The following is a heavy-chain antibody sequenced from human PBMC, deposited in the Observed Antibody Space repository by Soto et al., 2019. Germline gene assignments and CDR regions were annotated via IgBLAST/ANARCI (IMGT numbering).Heavy chain of an antibody. J-gene: IGHJ5*02. D-gene: IGHD6-13*01. CDR1: VDSVSSNSAA. CDR2: TDYRSKWYN. Sequence: SQTLSLTCAISVDSVSSNSAAWNLISQSPSRGLEWLGRTDYRSKWYNDYAVSVKSRITINTDTSKNQFSLQLNSVTPEDTAVYYCARGRAAAVHWFDPWRQGTLFTVSS. CDR3: ARGRAAAVHWFDP. V-gene: IGHV6-1*01.